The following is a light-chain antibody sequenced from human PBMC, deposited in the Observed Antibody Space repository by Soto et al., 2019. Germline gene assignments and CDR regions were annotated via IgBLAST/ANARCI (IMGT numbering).Light chain of an antibody. CDR3: CAYTGDRNVL. CDR2: GVN. J-gene: IGLJ2*01. CDR1: SSDVGGYNY. V-gene: IGLV2-14*01. Sequence: QSALTQPASVSGSPGQSITISCTGTSSDVGGYNYVSWYQQHPGKAPKFMIYGVNNRPSGVSNRFSGSRSGNTASLTISGLQAEDEAHYYCCAYTGDRNVLFGGGTKLTVL.